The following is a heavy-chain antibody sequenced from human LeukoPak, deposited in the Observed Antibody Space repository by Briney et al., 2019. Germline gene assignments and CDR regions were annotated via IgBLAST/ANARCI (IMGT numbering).Heavy chain of an antibody. CDR1: GGSISSYY. V-gene: IGHV4-59*01. J-gene: IGHJ6*02. D-gene: IGHD3-3*01. Sequence: PSETLSLTCTVSGGSISSYYWSWIRQPPGKGLEWIGYIYYSGSTNYNPSLKSRVTISVDTSKNQFSLKLSSVTAADTAVYYCARVKYYDFWSGYHYYYYGMDVWGQGTTVTVSS. CDR2: IYYSGST. CDR3: ARVKYYDFWSGYHYYYYGMDV.